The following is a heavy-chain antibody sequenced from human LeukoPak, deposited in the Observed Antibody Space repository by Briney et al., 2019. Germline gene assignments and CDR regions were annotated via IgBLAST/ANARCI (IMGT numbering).Heavy chain of an antibody. J-gene: IGHJ4*02. Sequence: GGSLRLSCAASGFTFSSYSMNWVRQAPGKGLEWVSSISSSSSYIYYADSVKGRFTISRDNAKNSLYLQMNSLRAEDTAVYYCAKGNSGYDYYFDYWGQGTLVTVSS. V-gene: IGHV3-21*01. D-gene: IGHD5-12*01. CDR2: ISSSSSYI. CDR1: GFTFSSYS. CDR3: AKGNSGYDYYFDY.